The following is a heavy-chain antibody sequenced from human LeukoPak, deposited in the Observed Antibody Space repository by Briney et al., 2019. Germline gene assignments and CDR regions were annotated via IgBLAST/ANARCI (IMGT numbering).Heavy chain of an antibody. D-gene: IGHD6-19*01. CDR2: INPNSGGT. V-gene: IGHV1-2*06. Sequence: ASVKVSCKASGYTFTGYYMHWVRQAPGQALEWMGRINPNSGGTNYAQKIQGRVTTTRDTSISTAYMELSRLRSDDTAVYYCARTGIAVAGTVYWGQGTLVTVSS. J-gene: IGHJ4*02. CDR1: GYTFTGYY. CDR3: ARTGIAVAGTVY.